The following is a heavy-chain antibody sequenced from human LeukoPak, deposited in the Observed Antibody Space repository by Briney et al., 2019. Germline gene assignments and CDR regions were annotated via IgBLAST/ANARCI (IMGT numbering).Heavy chain of an antibody. Sequence: GGSLRLSCAASGFTFTDYARHWVRQTPGEGLEWVAAISYDGSKKYYEDSVKGRFTISRDNSKNTLYVQMNSLEPEDTAVYYCARDYGRIWGQGSMVTVSS. J-gene: IGHJ3*02. D-gene: IGHD3-10*01. V-gene: IGHV3-30*04. CDR2: ISYDGSKK. CDR3: ARDYGRI. CDR1: GFTFTDYA.